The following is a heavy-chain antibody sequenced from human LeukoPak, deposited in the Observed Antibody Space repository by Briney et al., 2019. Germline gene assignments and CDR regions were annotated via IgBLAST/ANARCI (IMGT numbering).Heavy chain of an antibody. Sequence: GGSLRLSCVASGFTFRSYEMNWVRQAPGKELKWLSYISSSGSTIYYADSVKGRFTISRDNAKNSLYLQMNSLRAEDTAVYYCKGYYDSSGYKAYWGQGTLVTVSS. CDR3: KGYYDSSGYKAY. J-gene: IGHJ4*02. D-gene: IGHD3-22*01. CDR2: ISSSGSTI. V-gene: IGHV3-48*03. CDR1: GFTFRSYE.